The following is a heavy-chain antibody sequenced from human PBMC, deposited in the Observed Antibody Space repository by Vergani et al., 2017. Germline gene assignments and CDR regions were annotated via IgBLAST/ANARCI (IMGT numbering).Heavy chain of an antibody. V-gene: IGHV4-39*07. CDR1: GGSISSSSYY. D-gene: IGHD3-16*02. CDR3: ARGRRDYVWGSYRFRAPFDP. Sequence: QLQLQESGPGLVKPSETLSLTCTVSGGSISSSSYYWGWIRQPPGKGLEWIGEINHSGSTNYNPSLKSRVTISVDTSKNQFSLKLSSVTAADTAVYYCARGRRDYVWGSYRFRAPFDPWGQGTLVTVSS. CDR2: INHSGST. J-gene: IGHJ5*02.